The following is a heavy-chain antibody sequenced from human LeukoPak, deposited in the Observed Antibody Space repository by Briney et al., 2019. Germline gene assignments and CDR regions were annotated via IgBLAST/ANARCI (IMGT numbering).Heavy chain of an antibody. CDR2: IYKSGST. D-gene: IGHD2-15*01. J-gene: IGHJ4*02. Sequence: SETLSLTCAVSGGSISSSNWWSWVRQPPGKGLEWIGSIYKSGSTYYNSSLESRVTISLDTSKNQFSLKLSSVTAADTAVYFCARALGYCSGGSCYYFDYWGQGTLVTVSS. CDR1: GGSISSSNW. V-gene: IGHV4-4*02. CDR3: ARALGYCSGGSCYYFDY.